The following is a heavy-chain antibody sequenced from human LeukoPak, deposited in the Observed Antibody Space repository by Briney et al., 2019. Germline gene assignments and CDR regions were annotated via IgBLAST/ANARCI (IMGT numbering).Heavy chain of an antibody. D-gene: IGHD3-22*01. Sequence: GGSLRLSCAASGFTFRKYWMHCVRQAPGRGLVGVSRINSDGGRTTYADAVKGRFTISRANAKNTLYLQMSSLPAEDTAVYYCAMRYHYDSSDYSLGYWGQGTLVTVSS. V-gene: IGHV3-74*01. CDR1: GFTFRKYW. CDR3: AMRYHYDSSDYSLGY. J-gene: IGHJ4*02. CDR2: INSDGGRT.